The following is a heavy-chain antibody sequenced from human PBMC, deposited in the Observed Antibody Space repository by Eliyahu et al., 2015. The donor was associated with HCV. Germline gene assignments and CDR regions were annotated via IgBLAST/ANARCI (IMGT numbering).Heavy chain of an antibody. Sequence: QVQLQESGPGLVXPSETLSLTCTVXGGSIRSYYWSWIRQPPGKGLEWIGYIXYYSGSTNYNPSLKSRVTISVDTSKNQFSLKLSSVTAADTALYYCARLGAWNYSPFDYWGQGTLVTVSS. CDR3: ARLGAWNYSPFDY. CDR1: GGSIRSYY. CDR2: IXYYSGST. V-gene: IGHV4-59*12. J-gene: IGHJ4*02. D-gene: IGHD1-7*01.